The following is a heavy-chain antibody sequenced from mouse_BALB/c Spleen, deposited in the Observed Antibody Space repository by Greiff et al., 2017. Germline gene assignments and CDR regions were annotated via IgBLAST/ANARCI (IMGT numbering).Heavy chain of an antibody. J-gene: IGHJ4*01. CDR2: ISYDGSN. Sequence: QLQQSGPGLVKPSQSLSLTCSVTGYSITSGYYWNWIRQFPGNKLEWMGYISYDGSNNYNPSLKNRISITRDTSKNQFFLKLNSVTTEDTATYYCARELGPYYAMDYWGQGTSVTVSS. CDR3: ARELGPYYAMDY. D-gene: IGHD4-1*01. CDR1: GYSITSGYY. V-gene: IGHV3-6*02.